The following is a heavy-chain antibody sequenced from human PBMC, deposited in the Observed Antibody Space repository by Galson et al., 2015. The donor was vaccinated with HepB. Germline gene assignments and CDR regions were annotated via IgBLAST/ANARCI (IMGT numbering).Heavy chain of an antibody. CDR1: GYTLTEFS. J-gene: IGHJ4*02. CDR3: ATSNYDFNSGLFDY. D-gene: IGHD3-3*01. V-gene: IGHV1-24*01. Sequence: SVKVSCKVSGYTLTEFSMHWVRQAPGGRLEWLGGFDPENSETIYAQKFRGRVTMTEDASTDTAYMQLGRLRSEDTAIYYCATSNYDFNSGLFDYWGQGTLVTVSS. CDR2: FDPENSET.